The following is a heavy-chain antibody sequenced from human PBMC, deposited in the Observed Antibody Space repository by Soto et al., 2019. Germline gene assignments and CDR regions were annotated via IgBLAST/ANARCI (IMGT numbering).Heavy chain of an antibody. J-gene: IGHJ6*02. D-gene: IGHD6-6*01. CDR1: GGSFSGYY. CDR2: INHSGST. Sequence: SETLSLTCAVYGGSFSGYYWSWIRQPPGKGLEWIGEINHSGSTDYNPSLKSRVTISVDTSKNQFSLKLSSVTAADTAVYYCASVLSSSNPPYYYGMDVWGQGTTVTVSS. CDR3: ASVLSSSNPPYYYGMDV. V-gene: IGHV4-34*01.